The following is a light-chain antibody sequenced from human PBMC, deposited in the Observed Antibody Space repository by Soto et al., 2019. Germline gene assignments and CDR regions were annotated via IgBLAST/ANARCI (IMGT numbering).Light chain of an antibody. CDR1: QDISSW. CDR3: QQDNSFPIT. Sequence: GDRVTITCRASQDISSWLAWYQQKPGKAPKLLIYAASSLQSGVPSRLSGSGSGTDFTLTISSLQPEDFATYYCQQDNSFPITFGQGTRLEI. V-gene: IGKV1-12*01. CDR2: AAS. J-gene: IGKJ5*01.